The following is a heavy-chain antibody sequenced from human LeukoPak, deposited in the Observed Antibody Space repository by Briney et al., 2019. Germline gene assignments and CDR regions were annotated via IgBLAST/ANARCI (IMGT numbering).Heavy chain of an antibody. V-gene: IGHV3-9*01. CDR1: GFTFDDYA. J-gene: IGHJ4*02. CDR3: AREAPAYYDSSGYYYNAP. D-gene: IGHD3-22*01. Sequence: PGGSLRLSCAASGFTFDDYAMHWVRHAPGKGLEWVSGISWNSGNIDYADSVKGRFTISRDNAKNSLYLQMNSLRAEDTAVYYCAREAPAYYDSSGYYYNAPGGQGTLVTVSS. CDR2: ISWNSGNI.